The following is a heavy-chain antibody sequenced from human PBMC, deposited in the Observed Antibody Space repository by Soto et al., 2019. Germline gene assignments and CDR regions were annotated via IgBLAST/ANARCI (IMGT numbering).Heavy chain of an antibody. J-gene: IGHJ6*02. CDR2: IIPIFGTI. Sequence: QVRMVQSGAEVKKPGSSLKVSCTASGGTFSGYGISWVRQAPGQGLEWMGGIIPIFGTINYAQKFRDRVTISADEPTSTVYMDLSSLRSEDTAIYYCARGRAKAHFYYGMDVWGQGTAVTVSS. CDR1: GGTFSGYG. CDR3: ARGRAKAHFYYGMDV. V-gene: IGHV1-69*01.